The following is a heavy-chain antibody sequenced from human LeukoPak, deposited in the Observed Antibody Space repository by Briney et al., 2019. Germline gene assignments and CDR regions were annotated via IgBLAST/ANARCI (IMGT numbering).Heavy chain of an antibody. CDR1: GFTFDDYA. J-gene: IGHJ3*02. Sequence: GGSLRLSCAASGFTFDDYAMHWVRQAPGKGLEWVSLINSGGDTHSADSVKGRFTISRDNSKNTLYLQMNSLRVEDTAVYYCAKSGYSGSYRDAFDIWGQGTMVTVSS. V-gene: IGHV3-66*01. CDR2: INSGGDT. D-gene: IGHD1-26*01. CDR3: AKSGYSGSYRDAFDI.